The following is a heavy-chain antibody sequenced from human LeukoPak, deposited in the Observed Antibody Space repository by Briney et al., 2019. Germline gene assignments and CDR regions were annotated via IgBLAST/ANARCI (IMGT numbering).Heavy chain of an antibody. CDR2: IYYSGNT. J-gene: IGHJ3*02. Sequence: SETLSLTCTVSGGSISSSSYYWGWIRQPPGKGLEWIGSIYYSGNTYYNPSLRGRVAISVDTSKNQFSLNLSSVTAADTAVYYCARFVTGDGAFDIWGQGTMVTVSS. V-gene: IGHV4-39*01. CDR3: ARFVTGDGAFDI. D-gene: IGHD7-27*01. CDR1: GGSISSSSYY.